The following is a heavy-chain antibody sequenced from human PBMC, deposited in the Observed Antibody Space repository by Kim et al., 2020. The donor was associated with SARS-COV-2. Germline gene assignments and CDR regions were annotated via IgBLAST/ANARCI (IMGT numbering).Heavy chain of an antibody. CDR2: IYYSGST. CDR1: GGSISSYY. D-gene: IGHD4-17*01. J-gene: IGHJ6*02. V-gene: IGHV4-59*01. Sequence: SETLSLTCTVSGGSISSYYWSWIRQPPGKGLEWIGYIYYSGSTNYNPSLKSRVTISVDTSKNQFSLKLSSVTAADTAVYYCARDHKGPYGDDRSGMDVWGQGTTVTVSS. CDR3: ARDHKGPYGDDRSGMDV.